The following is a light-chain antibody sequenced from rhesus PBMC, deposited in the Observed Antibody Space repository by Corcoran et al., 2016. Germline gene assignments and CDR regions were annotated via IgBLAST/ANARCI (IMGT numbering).Light chain of an antibody. V-gene: IGKV1-74*01. CDR1: ESVNDY. CDR2: KAS. Sequence: DIQMTQSPSSLSASVGDRVTITCRASESVNDYLHWYQQKPGKAPKLLIYKASTLQSGVPSRFSGSGSGTDFTLTSSSLQPEDFATYYCQHSYGTPYSFGQGTKVEIK. CDR3: QHSYGTPYS. J-gene: IGKJ2*01.